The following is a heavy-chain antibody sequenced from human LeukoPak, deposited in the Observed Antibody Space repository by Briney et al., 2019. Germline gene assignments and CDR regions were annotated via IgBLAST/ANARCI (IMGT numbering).Heavy chain of an antibody. Sequence: GASVKVSCKASGYTFTRHGISWVRQAPGQGLEWMGWISAYNGHTNYAQKLQGRVTMTTDTSTTTAYMELRSLRSDDTAVYYCARNFRLYSKVRHLDYYYYMDVWGKGTTVTVSS. D-gene: IGHD4-11*01. CDR2: ISAYNGHT. CDR3: ARNFRLYSKVRHLDYYYYMDV. V-gene: IGHV1-18*01. J-gene: IGHJ6*03. CDR1: GYTFTRHG.